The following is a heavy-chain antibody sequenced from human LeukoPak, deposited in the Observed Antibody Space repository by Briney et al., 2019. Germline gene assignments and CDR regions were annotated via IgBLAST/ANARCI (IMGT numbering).Heavy chain of an antibody. CDR2: IIPILGIA. J-gene: IGHJ4*02. CDR1: GGTFSSYA. CDR3: AKDYDFWSGYSTNDY. Sequence: ASVKVSCQASGGTFSSYAISWVRPAPGQGLAWMGRIIPILGIANYAQKFQGRVTITADKSTSTAYMELSSLRSEDTAVYYCAKDYDFWSGYSTNDYWGQGTLVTVSS. D-gene: IGHD3-3*01. V-gene: IGHV1-69*04.